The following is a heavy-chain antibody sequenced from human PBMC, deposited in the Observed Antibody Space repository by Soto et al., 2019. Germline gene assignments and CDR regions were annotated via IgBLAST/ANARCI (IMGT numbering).Heavy chain of an antibody. D-gene: IGHD2-8*01. CDR3: ARGAPVRFDP. J-gene: IGHJ5*02. CDR2: IYHSGST. Sequence: SETMSLTCAVSGGSISSGGYSWSWIRQPPGKGLEWIGYIYHSGSTYYNPSLKSRVTISVDRSKNQFSLKLSSVTAADTAVYYCARGAPVRFDPWGQGTLVTVSS. CDR1: GGSISSGGYS. V-gene: IGHV4-30-2*01.